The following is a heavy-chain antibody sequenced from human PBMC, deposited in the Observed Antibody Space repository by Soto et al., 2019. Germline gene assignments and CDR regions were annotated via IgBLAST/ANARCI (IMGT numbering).Heavy chain of an antibody. V-gene: IGHV1-18*01. D-gene: IGHD3-16*02. CDR3: ARLIATSADY. J-gene: IGHJ4*02. Sequence: QVQLVQSEGEVRRPGASVKVCCKASGYSFTMYGITWVRQAPGQGLEWMGWISTYLGTTKYARKFQGRVTMTTDTSTSTAYMDLRTLRSDDTAVYYCARLIATSADYWGQGTLVTVSS. CDR1: GYSFTMYG. CDR2: ISTYLGTT.